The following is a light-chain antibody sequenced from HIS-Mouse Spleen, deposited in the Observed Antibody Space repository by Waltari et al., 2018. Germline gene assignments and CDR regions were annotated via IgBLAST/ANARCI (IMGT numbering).Light chain of an antibody. CDR3: AAWDDSLNAVV. CDR1: SSHIRSNT. J-gene: IGLJ2*01. Sequence: QSVLTQPPSASGTPGQRVTISCSGSSSHIRSNTVNWYQQLPGTAPKLLIYSNNQRPSGVPDRFSGSKSGTSASLAISGLQSEDEADYYCAAWDDSLNAVVFGGGTKLTVL. V-gene: IGLV1-44*01. CDR2: SNN.